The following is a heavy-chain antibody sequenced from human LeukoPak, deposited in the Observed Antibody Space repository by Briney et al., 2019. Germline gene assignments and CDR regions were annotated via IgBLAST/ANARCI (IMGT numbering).Heavy chain of an antibody. CDR1: GGSINSYY. J-gene: IGHJ6*03. CDR2: IHYSGST. Sequence: SETLSLTCSVSGGSINSYYWSWIRQSPGKGLEWIGYIHYSGSTNSNPSLKSRVTISVDTSKNQFSLKVSSVTAADTAVYYCARGRQRMVRGVIGSETNYYYSNYTDVWGKGTTVTISS. CDR3: ARGRQRMVRGVIGSETNYYYSNYTDV. V-gene: IGHV4-59*01. D-gene: IGHD3-10*01.